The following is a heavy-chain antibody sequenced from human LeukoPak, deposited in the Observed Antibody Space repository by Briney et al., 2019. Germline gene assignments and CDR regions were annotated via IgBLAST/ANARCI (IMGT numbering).Heavy chain of an antibody. V-gene: IGHV3-9*01. D-gene: IGHD2-15*01. Sequence: GGSLRLSCAASGFTFDDYAMHWVRHAPGKGLEWVSGISWNSGSIVYADSAKGRFTISRDNAKNSLYLQMNSLRAEDTAVYYCARVPFNPRYCSGGSCYGRHYYYGMDVWGQGTTVTVSS. J-gene: IGHJ6*02. CDR1: GFTFDDYA. CDR3: ARVPFNPRYCSGGSCYGRHYYYGMDV. CDR2: ISWNSGSI.